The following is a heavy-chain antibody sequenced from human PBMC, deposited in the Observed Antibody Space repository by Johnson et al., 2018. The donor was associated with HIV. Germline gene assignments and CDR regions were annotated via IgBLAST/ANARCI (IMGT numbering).Heavy chain of an antibody. CDR3: ARDRGYWDAFDI. CDR2: ISSSGTTV. J-gene: IGHJ3*02. V-gene: IGHV3-11*04. CDR1: GFTFSDYY. D-gene: IGHD3-22*01. Sequence: QMLLVESGGGLVNPGGSLRLSCAASGFTFSDYYMSWIRQTPGKGLEWVSYISSSGTTVYYADSVKGRFSISRDNAKHSLSLHMNSLRADDPAVYYCARDRGYWDAFDIWGQGTMVTVSS.